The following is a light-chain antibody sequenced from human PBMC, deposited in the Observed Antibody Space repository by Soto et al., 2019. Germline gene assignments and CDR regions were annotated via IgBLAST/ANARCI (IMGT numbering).Light chain of an antibody. CDR2: KAS. CDR3: QQYNSS. CDR1: QSISNW. V-gene: IGKV1-5*03. J-gene: IGKJ2*01. Sequence: DIQMTQSPSTLSASVGDRVTITCRASQSISNWLAWYQQKSGKAPKLLIYKASNLESGVPSRFSGSGSGTEFTLTISSLQPDDFVTYYCQQYNSSFGQGTKVEIK.